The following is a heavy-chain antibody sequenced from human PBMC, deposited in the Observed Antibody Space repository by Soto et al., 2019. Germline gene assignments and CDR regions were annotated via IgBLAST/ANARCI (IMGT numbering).Heavy chain of an antibody. V-gene: IGHV3-48*02. D-gene: IGHD3-9*01. CDR2: ISRSSSNI. J-gene: IGHJ4*02. Sequence: EVQLVESGGGLVQPGGSLRLSCAASGFTFSSYSMNWVRQAPGKGLEWVSYISRSSSNIYYADSVKGRFTISRDNAKNSLYLQMNSLRDEATAVYYCASGRYFDWLYFDYWGQGTLVTVSS. CDR1: GFTFSSYS. CDR3: ASGRYFDWLYFDY.